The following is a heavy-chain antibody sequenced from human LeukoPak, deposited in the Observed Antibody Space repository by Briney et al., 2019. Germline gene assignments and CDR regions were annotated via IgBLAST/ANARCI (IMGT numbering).Heavy chain of an antibody. Sequence: GGSLRLSCAASGVTFSSYSMNWVRQALGKGLEWVSSISNSSSYIYYADSVKGRFTISRDNAKNSLYLQMNSLRAEDTAVYSCAREYSSRSYYYGMDVWGQGTTVTVSS. J-gene: IGHJ6*02. D-gene: IGHD6-13*01. CDR3: AREYSSRSYYYGMDV. CDR2: ISNSSSYI. CDR1: GVTFSSYS. V-gene: IGHV3-21*01.